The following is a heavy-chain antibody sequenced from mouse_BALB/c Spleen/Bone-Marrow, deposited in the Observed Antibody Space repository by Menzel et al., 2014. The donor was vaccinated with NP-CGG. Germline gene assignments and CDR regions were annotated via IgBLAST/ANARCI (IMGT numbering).Heavy chain of an antibody. CDR1: GFTFSDYY. CDR2: ISDDGGNT. CDR3: ARETGPRAMDY. D-gene: IGHD4-1*01. V-gene: IGHV5-4*02. Sequence: EVVLVESGGGLVKPGGSLKLSCAASGFTFSDYYMFWVRQTPEKRLEWVATISDDGGNTYYRDSVKGRFTISRDNAKNKLNLQMSSLKSEDTATYHCARETGPRAMDYWGQGTSVTVSS. J-gene: IGHJ4*01.